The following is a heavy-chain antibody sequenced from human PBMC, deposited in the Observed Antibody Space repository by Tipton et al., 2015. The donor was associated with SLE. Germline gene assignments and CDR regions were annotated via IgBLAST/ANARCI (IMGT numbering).Heavy chain of an antibody. Sequence: TLSLTCAVNGESSGGYFWSWIRQPPGKGLEWIGHFFFGGSTYYNPSLESRVTISVDSSKNQFSLTKNSVTAADTAIYYCVAQEGGMDDAFDIWRQGTVVNVSS. CDR1: GESSGGYF. CDR2: FFFGGST. V-gene: IGHV4-34*12. J-gene: IGHJ3*02. D-gene: IGHD1-26*01. CDR3: VAQEGGMDDAFDI.